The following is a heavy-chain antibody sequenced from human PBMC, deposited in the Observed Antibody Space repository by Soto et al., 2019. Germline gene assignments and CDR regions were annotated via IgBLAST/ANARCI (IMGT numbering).Heavy chain of an antibody. Sequence: GGSLRLSCAASEFTFSSYWMSWVRQAPGKGLEWVANIKQDGSQKNYVDPVKGRFTISRDNAKNSLYLQMNSLRADDTAVYYCAKDRSSGWSFDYWGQGTLVTVSS. J-gene: IGHJ4*02. V-gene: IGHV3-7*03. CDR3: AKDRSSGWSFDY. CDR1: EFTFSSYW. CDR2: IKQDGSQK. D-gene: IGHD6-19*01.